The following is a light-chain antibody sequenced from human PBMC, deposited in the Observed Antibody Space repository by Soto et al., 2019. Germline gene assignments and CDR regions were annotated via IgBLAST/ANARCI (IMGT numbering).Light chain of an antibody. CDR1: QSVNSR. J-gene: IGKJ5*01. CDR2: RAS. CDR3: PHHARSPLT. V-gene: IGKV3-20*01. Sequence: EVVMTQTPGTLSLSPGERATLSCRASQSVNSRLAWYQHKPGQAPRLLISRASSRATGIPDRFSGSGSATDFTITISRLDPEDFTLDYCPHHARSPLTSRQRTRLEI.